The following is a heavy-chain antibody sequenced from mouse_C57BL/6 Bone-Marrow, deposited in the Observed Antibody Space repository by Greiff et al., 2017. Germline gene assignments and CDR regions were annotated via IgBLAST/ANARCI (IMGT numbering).Heavy chain of an antibody. D-gene: IGHD1-1*01. V-gene: IGHV1-52*01. CDR3: ARSPLYYGSSSYAMDD. CDR1: GYTFTSYW. Sequence: QVQLQQPGAELVRPGSSVKLSCKASGYTFTSYWMHWVKQRPIQGLEWIGNIDPSDSETHYNQKFKDKATLTVDKSSSTAYMQLSSLTSEDYAVYYCARSPLYYGSSSYAMDDWGQGTSVTVSS. CDR2: IDPSDSET. J-gene: IGHJ4*01.